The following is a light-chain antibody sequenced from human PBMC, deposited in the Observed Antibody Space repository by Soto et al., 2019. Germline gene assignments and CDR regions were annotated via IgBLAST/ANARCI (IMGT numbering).Light chain of an antibody. V-gene: IGLV2-23*01. CDR2: EGF. J-gene: IGLJ2*01. Sequence: QSVLTQPASLSGSPGQSITISCTGTSSDVGGSGLVSWYQFHPGKAPKLLIFEGFKRPSGISNRFSGSKSGSTASLTISGLQAEDGADYYCCSYAGRSTWDVVFGGGTKLTVL. CDR3: CSYAGRSTWDVV. CDR1: SSDVGGSGL.